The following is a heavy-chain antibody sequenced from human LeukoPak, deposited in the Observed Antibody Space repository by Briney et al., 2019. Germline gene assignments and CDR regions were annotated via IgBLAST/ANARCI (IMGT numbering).Heavy chain of an antibody. J-gene: IGHJ4*02. V-gene: IGHV1-2*02. Sequence: VASVTVSCKASGYTFTGYYMHWVRQAPGQGLEWMGWINPNSGGTNYAQKFQGRVTMTRDTSISTAYMELSRLRSDDTAVYYCARDRNRYDSSGYLLDYWGQGTLVTVSS. CDR2: INPNSGGT. CDR1: GYTFTGYY. CDR3: ARDRNRYDSSGYLLDY. D-gene: IGHD3-22*01.